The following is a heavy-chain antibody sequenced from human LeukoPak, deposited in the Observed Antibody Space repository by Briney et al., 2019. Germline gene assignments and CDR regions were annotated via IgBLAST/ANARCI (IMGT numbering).Heavy chain of an antibody. CDR3: ARGDPSSTSSYYYYGMDV. D-gene: IGHD2-2*01. V-gene: IGHV4-34*01. CDR2: INHSGST. Sequence: SETLSLTCAVYGGSFSGYYWSWIRQPPGKGLEWIGEINHSGSTNYNPSLKSRVTISVDTSKNQFSLKLSSVTAADTAVYYCARGDPSSTSSYYYYGMDVWGQGTTVTVSS. J-gene: IGHJ6*02. CDR1: GGSFSGYY.